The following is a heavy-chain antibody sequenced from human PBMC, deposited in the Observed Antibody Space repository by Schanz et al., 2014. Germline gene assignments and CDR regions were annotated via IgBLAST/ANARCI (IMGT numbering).Heavy chain of an antibody. Sequence: EVQLLESGGGLAHPGGSLKFSCEAFGSTFSSYAFSWVRQAPGKGLEWVSALSGSGGSTDYAGSVKGRFTISSDKSKNTLYLQMNSLGADYTAVYYCAKQIQYDILTVTRNWGQGTLDTVSS. CDR3: AKQIQYDILTVTRN. CDR2: LSGSGGST. J-gene: IGHJ4*02. V-gene: IGHV3-23*01. CDR1: GSTFSSYA. D-gene: IGHD3-9*01.